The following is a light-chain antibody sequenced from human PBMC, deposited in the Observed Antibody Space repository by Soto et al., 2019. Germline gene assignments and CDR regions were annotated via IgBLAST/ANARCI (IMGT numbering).Light chain of an antibody. CDR3: GTWDHSVSGYV. CDR2: ENN. V-gene: IGLV1-51*02. Sequence: QSVLTQPPSVSVAPGQQVTISCSGSSSNIGNNYVSWFQHLPGATPKLLIYENNRRPTGIPDRFSGSKSATSATLGITGLQTGDEADYYCGTWDHSVSGYVFGTGTQLTVL. CDR1: SSNIGNNY. J-gene: IGLJ1*01.